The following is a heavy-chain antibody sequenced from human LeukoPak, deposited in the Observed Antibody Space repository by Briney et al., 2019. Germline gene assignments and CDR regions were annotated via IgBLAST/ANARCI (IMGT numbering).Heavy chain of an antibody. J-gene: IGHJ4*02. CDR1: GVSFSGYY. CDR3: ARENDPWFGELFGNFFDY. V-gene: IGHV4-34*01. CDR2: INHSGST. Sequence: SETLSLTCAVYGVSFSGYYWSWLRQPPGKGLEWIGEINHSGSTDYNPSLKSRVTISVDTSKNQFSLKLSSVTAADTAVYYCARENDPWFGELFGNFFDYWGQGTLVTISS. D-gene: IGHD3-10*01.